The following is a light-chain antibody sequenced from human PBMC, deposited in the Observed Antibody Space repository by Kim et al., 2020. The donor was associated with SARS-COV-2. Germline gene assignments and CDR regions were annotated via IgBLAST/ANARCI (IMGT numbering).Light chain of an antibody. CDR2: STY. CDR1: GGAVTGGHY. Sequence: GTVPLPCASSGGAVTGGHYPSWFQQKPGQAPKPLIYSTYNKHSWTPARFSGSLLGGKAALTLSGVQPEDEAEYYCLLYLGTAHLYVFGTGTKVTVL. V-gene: IGLV7-43*01. CDR3: LLYLGTAHLYV. J-gene: IGLJ1*01.